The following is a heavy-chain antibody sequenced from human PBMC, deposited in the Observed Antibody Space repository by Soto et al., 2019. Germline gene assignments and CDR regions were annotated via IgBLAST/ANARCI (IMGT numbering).Heavy chain of an antibody. CDR3: TRDASRDSSARGWFDP. D-gene: IGHD6-13*01. Sequence: GGSLRLSCAASGFTFRSFAINWVRQAPWKGLEWVSTISSNSAYIYYTDALRGRFTISRDNAKNSLHLQMNSLRAEDAAVYYCTRDASRDSSARGWFDPLGPPTLVTVCS. CDR1: GFTFRSFA. CDR2: ISSNSAYI. J-gene: IGHJ5*02. V-gene: IGHV3-21*01.